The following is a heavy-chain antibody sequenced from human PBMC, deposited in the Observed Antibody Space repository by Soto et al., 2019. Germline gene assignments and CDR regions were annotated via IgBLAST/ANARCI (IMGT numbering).Heavy chain of an antibody. CDR3: TREAVVAENWFDP. CDR2: MNPKTGNI. V-gene: IGHV1-3*01. D-gene: IGHD3-22*01. Sequence: ASVKVSCKASGYTFVDYALHWARQAPGQGLEWVGWMNPKTGNIKSSHKFEDRVSITRDTATSTAYMELSGLRSEDTAVYFCTREAVVAENWFDPWGQGTLVTVSS. J-gene: IGHJ5*02. CDR1: GYTFVDYA.